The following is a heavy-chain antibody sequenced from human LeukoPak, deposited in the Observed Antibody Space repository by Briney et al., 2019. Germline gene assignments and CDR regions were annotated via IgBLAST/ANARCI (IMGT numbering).Heavy chain of an antibody. J-gene: IGHJ6*03. D-gene: IGHD3-3*01. CDR3: AKEGLRFLEWLLPTSSYYYYMDV. Sequence: ASVKVSCKASGYTFTGYYMHWVRQAPGQGLEWMGWINPNSGGTNYAQKFQGRVTMTRDTSISTAYMELSRLRSDDTAVYYCAKEGLRFLEWLLPTSSYYYYMDVWGKGTTVTVSS. CDR2: INPNSGGT. V-gene: IGHV1-2*02. CDR1: GYTFTGYY.